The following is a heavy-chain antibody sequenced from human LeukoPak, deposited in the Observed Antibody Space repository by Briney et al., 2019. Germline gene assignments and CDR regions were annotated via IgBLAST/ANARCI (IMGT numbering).Heavy chain of an antibody. Sequence: SETLSLTCAVSGGSISSGDYYWSWIRQPPGKGLEWIGYIYYSGSIYYNPSLKSRVTISADTAKNQFSLKLSSVTAADTAVYDCARGGRGLRLGELSHFDYWGQGTLVTVSS. CDR2: IYYSGSI. V-gene: IGHV4-30-4*01. D-gene: IGHD3-16*02. J-gene: IGHJ4*02. CDR1: GGSISSGDYY. CDR3: ARGGRGLRLGELSHFDY.